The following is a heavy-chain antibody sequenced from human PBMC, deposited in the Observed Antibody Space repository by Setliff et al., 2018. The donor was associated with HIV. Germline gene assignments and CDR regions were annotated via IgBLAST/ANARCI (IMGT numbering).Heavy chain of an antibody. CDR2: LGGSGSST. Sequence: PGGSLRLSCAASGFTFSSYAMTWVRQAPGKGLEWVSTLGGSGSSTFYADSVKGRFTISRDNSKNTLYLQMNSLRTEDTAVYYCAKRETAAGFGFDTWGQGTLVTVSS. V-gene: IGHV3-23*01. J-gene: IGHJ5*02. CDR3: AKRETAAGFGFDT. CDR1: GFTFSSYA. D-gene: IGHD6-13*01.